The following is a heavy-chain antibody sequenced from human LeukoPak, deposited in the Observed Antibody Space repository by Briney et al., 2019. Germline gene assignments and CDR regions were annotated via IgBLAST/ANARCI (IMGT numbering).Heavy chain of an antibody. V-gene: IGHV3-74*01. J-gene: IGHJ4*02. Sequence: GGSLRLSCAASGFTFSSYWMHWVRQAPGKGLVWVSRINSDGSSTSYADSVKGRFTISRDNAKNTLYLQMNSLRAEDMAVYYCARDVPPLYYYDSSGYYPDYWGQGTLVTVSS. CDR1: GFTFSSYW. CDR2: INSDGSST. CDR3: ARDVPPLYYYDSSGYYPDY. D-gene: IGHD3-22*01.